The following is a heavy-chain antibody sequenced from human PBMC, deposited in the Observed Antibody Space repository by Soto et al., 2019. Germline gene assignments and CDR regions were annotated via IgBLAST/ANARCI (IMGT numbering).Heavy chain of an antibody. CDR3: ARLITSSGYYYGNWFDP. V-gene: IGHV3-66*01. CDR2: IYSGGST. J-gene: IGHJ5*02. CDR1: GFTVSSNY. Sequence: PGGSLRLSCAASGFTVSSNYMSWVRQAPGKGLEWVSVIYSGGSTYYADSVKGRFTISRDNSKNTLYLQMNSLRAEDTAVYYCARLITSSGYYYGNWFDPWGQGTLVTVSS. D-gene: IGHD3-22*01.